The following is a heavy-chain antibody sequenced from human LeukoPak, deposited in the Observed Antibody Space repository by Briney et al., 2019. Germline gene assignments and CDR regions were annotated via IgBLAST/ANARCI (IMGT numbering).Heavy chain of an antibody. J-gene: IGHJ4*02. Sequence: SETLSLTCAVSGGSISSSNWWSWVRQPPGKGLEWIGEIYHSGSTNYNPSLKSRVTISVDKSKNQFSLKLSSVTAADTAVYYCAKGAYPREMATIFDYWGQGTLVTVSS. V-gene: IGHV4-4*02. CDR2: IYHSGST. CDR1: GGSISSSNW. D-gene: IGHD5-24*01. CDR3: AKGAYPREMATIFDY.